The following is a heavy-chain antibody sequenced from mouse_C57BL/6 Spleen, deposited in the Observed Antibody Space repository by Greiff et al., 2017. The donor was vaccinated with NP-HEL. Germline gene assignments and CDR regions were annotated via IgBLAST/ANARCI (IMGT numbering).Heavy chain of an antibody. CDR2: IRNKANNHAT. CDR1: GFTFSDAW. Sequence: EVHLVESGGGLVQPGGSMKLSCAASGFTFSDAWMDWVRQSPEKGLEWVAEIRNKANNHATYYAESVKGRFTISRDDSISSVYLQMNSLRAEDTGIYYCTRPSYGNSFAYWGQGTLVTVSA. V-gene: IGHV6-6*01. CDR3: TRPSYGNSFAY. D-gene: IGHD2-1*01. J-gene: IGHJ3*01.